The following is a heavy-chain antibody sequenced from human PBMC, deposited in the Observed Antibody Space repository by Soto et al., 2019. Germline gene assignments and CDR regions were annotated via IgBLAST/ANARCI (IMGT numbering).Heavy chain of an antibody. J-gene: IGHJ4*02. CDR3: ARGGVDYYDSSGYSFSPYYFDY. CDR1: GGSISSGGYS. Sequence: SETLSLTCAVSGGSISSGGYSWSWIRQPPGKGLEWIGYIYHSGSTYYNPSLKSRVTISVDRSKNQFSLKLSSVTAADTAGYYGARGGVDYYDSSGYSFSPYYFDYWGQGTLVTVSS. CDR2: IYHSGST. V-gene: IGHV4-30-2*01. D-gene: IGHD3-22*01.